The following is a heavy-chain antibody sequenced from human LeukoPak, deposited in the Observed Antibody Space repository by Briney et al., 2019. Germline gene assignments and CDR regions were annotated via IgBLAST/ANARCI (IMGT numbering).Heavy chain of an antibody. CDR2: INSDGSST. CDR1: GFTFSSYW. V-gene: IGHV3-74*01. CDR3: ARGAGTTVTTRNWSDP. D-gene: IGHD4-17*01. Sequence: PGGSLRLSCAASGFTFSSYWMHWVRQAPGKGLVWVSRINSDGSSTSYADSVKGRFTISRDNAKNTLYLQMNSLRAEDTAVYYCARGAGTTVTTRNWSDPWGQGTLVTVSS. J-gene: IGHJ5*02.